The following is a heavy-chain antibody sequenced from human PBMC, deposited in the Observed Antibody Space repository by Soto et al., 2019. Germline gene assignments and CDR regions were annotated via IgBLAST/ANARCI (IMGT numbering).Heavy chain of an antibody. J-gene: IGHJ6*02. D-gene: IGHD3-10*01. Sequence: PGGSLRLSCAASGFTFSSYAMHWVRQAPGKGLEWVAVISYDGSNKYYADSVKGRFTISRDNSKNTLYLQMNSLRAEDTAVYYCARDRGWSVRGVIGYYGMDVWGQGTTVTVSS. CDR3: ARDRGWSVRGVIGYYGMDV. CDR1: GFTFSSYA. CDR2: ISYDGSNK. V-gene: IGHV3-30-3*01.